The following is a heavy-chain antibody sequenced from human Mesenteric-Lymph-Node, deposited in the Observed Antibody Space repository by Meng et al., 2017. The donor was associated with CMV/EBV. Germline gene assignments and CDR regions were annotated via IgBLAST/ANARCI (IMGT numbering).Heavy chain of an antibody. CDR2: ISSSSSTI. V-gene: IGHV3-48*04. J-gene: IGHJ6*02. D-gene: IGHD2/OR15-2a*01. Sequence: GESLKISCAASGFTFSSYSMNWVRQAPGKGLEWVSYISSSSSTIYYADSVKGRFTISRDNIKNLLYLQMNSLRAEDTAVYYCARGESYPWARNEYYGMDVWGQGATVTVSS. CDR3: ARGESYPWARNEYYGMDV. CDR1: GFTFSSYS.